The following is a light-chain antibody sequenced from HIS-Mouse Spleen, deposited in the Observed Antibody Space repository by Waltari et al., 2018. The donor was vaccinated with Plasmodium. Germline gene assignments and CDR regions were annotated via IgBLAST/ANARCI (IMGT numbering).Light chain of an antibody. J-gene: IGKJ1*01. Sequence: DIQMTQSQSSLSASVGDRVTITSRASQSISNYLNWYQQNPGKAPKFLIYAASTLQSGVPSRFSGSGSGTDFTLTISSLQPEDFATYYCQQSYSTWPFGQWTKVEIK. CDR1: QSISNY. CDR3: QQSYSTWP. CDR2: AAS. V-gene: IGKV1-39*01.